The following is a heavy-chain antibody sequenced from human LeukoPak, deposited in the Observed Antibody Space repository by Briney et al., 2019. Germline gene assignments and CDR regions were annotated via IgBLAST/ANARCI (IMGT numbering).Heavy chain of an antibody. D-gene: IGHD3-10*01. CDR2: INPNSGGT. V-gene: IGHV1-2*02. CDR1: GGTFSSYA. Sequence: GSSVKVSXKASGGTFSSYAISWVRQAPGQGLEWMGWINPNSGGTNYAQKFQGRVTMTRDTSISTAYMELSRLRSDDTAVYYCARDKLGVTYSLNWFDPWGQGTLVTVSS. CDR3: ARDKLGVTYSLNWFDP. J-gene: IGHJ5*02.